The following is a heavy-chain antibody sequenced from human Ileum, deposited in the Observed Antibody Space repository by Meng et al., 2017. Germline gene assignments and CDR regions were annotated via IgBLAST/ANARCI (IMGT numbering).Heavy chain of an antibody. J-gene: IGHJ4*02. D-gene: IGHD3-22*01. V-gene: IGHV4-59*08. CDR3: ARREYDSRGYYFDY. Sequence: QVQLQESGPGLVKPSETLSLTCTVSGGSISSYYWSWIRQPPGKGLEWIGYIYYNGSTNYNPSLKSRLTMSVDTSKNQSSLKLSSVTAADTAVYYCARREYDSRGYYFDYWGQGTLVTV. CDR1: GGSISSYY. CDR2: IYYNGST.